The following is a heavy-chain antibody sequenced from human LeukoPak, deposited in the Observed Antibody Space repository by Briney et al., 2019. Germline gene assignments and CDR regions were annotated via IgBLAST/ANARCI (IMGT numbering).Heavy chain of an antibody. Sequence: ASVTVSCKASGYTFTGYYMHWVRQAPGQGLEWMGWINPNSGDTNYAQKFQGRVTMTGDTSITTTYMELRRLRSDDTAVYYCARTDYGGNSRVGYFDYWGQGTLVTVSS. J-gene: IGHJ4*02. CDR2: INPNSGDT. CDR3: ARTDYGGNSRVGYFDY. D-gene: IGHD4-23*01. V-gene: IGHV1-2*02. CDR1: GYTFTGYY.